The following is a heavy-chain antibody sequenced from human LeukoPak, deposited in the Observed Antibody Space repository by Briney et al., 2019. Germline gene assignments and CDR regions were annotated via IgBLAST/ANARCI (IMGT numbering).Heavy chain of an antibody. CDR1: GGSISSGDYY. D-gene: IGHD4-17*01. J-gene: IGHJ6*02. CDR2: IYYSRST. V-gene: IGHV4-30-4*01. CDR3: ARDRATVTTYNYYYGMDV. Sequence: SQTLSLTCTVSGGSISSGDYYWSWIRQPPGKGLEWIGYIYYSRSTYYNPSLKSRVTISVDTSKNQFSLKLSSVTAADTAVYYCARDRATVTTYNYYYGMDVWGQGTTVTVSS.